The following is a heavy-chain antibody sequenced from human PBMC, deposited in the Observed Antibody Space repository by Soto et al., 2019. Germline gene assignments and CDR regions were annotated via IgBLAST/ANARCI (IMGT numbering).Heavy chain of an antibody. D-gene: IGHD5-12*01. Sequence: QVQLVQSGAEVKKPGASVKVSCKASGYTFIGYYIHWVRQAPGQGLEWMGWINPNSCGAKYSQKFQAWVTMTSDTSISTAYMELSRLKSDDTAVYYCARSGGGYDLGDYWGQGALVTVSS. CDR1: GYTFIGYY. CDR3: ARSGGGYDLGDY. V-gene: IGHV1-2*04. CDR2: INPNSCGA. J-gene: IGHJ4*02.